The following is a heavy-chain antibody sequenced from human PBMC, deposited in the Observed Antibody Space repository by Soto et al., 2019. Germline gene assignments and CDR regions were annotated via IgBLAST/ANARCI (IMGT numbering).Heavy chain of an antibody. D-gene: IGHD6-19*01. CDR1: GGSISSSSYY. J-gene: IGHJ4*02. CDR3: ARLRGPDRRSGFRAVDGMVEY. CDR2: IYYSGST. Sequence: PSETLSLTCTVSGGSISSSSYYWGWIRQPPGKGLEWIGSIYYSGSTYYNPSLKSRVTISVDTSKNQFSLKLSSVTAADTAVYYCARLRGPDRRSGFRAVDGMVEYWGEGTGVSFSS. V-gene: IGHV4-39*01.